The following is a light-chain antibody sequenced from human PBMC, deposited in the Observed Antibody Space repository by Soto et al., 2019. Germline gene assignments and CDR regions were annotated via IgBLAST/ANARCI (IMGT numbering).Light chain of an antibody. Sequence: DIVLTLSAGAVSLSPRARPTLSCTASQSISSNYLAWYQQKPGQAPRLLIYGASGRATGIPDRFSGSGSGTDFTLTISSLEPEDFAVYCCQQRSNWPHTFGGGTKVDI. V-gene: IGKV3D-20*02. CDR1: QSISSNY. J-gene: IGKJ4*01. CDR2: GAS. CDR3: QQRSNWPHT.